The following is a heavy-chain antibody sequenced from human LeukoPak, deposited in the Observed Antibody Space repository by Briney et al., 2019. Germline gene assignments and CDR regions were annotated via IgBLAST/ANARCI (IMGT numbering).Heavy chain of an antibody. CDR2: ISYDGSNK. CDR1: GFTFSSYA. J-gene: IGHJ4*02. Sequence: GGSLRLSCAASGFTFSSYAMHWVRQAPGKGLEWVAVISYDGSNKYYADSVKGRFTISRDNSKNTLYLQMNSLRAEDTAVYYCARDSFRMGARYYFDYWGQATLVTVSS. CDR3: ARDSFRMGARYYFDY. D-gene: IGHD1-26*01. V-gene: IGHV3-30-3*01.